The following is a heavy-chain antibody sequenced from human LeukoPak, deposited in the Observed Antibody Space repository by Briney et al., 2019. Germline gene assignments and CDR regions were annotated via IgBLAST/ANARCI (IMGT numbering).Heavy chain of an antibody. CDR3: AKARHCTTATCASAAFDA. CDR1: GFTFNMHA. D-gene: IGHD2/OR15-2a*01. CDR2: ISNDGSDE. Sequence: GGSLRLSCAASGFTFNMHAMPWVRQAPGKGLEWVAVISNDGSDEYYADSVRGRFPVSRDNFKNTVYLQMNSLRPEDTAVYYCAKARHCTTATCASAAFDAWGQGTVVTVSS. V-gene: IGHV3-30-3*01. J-gene: IGHJ3*01.